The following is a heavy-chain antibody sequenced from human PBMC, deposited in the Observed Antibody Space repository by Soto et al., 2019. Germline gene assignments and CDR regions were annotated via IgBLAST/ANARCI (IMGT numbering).Heavy chain of an antibody. Sequence: QVQLQESGPGLVKPSETLSLTCTVSGGSISNGGYYWNWIRQHPGRGLEWIGYIYYSGSTKYNPALKSRVTIAKATAKKQFSLNLPSVTAADTAVYHCASADIFSLFYGMDVWGQGTTVTVSS. CDR1: GGSISNGGYY. D-gene: IGHD3-9*01. CDR2: IYYSGST. J-gene: IGHJ6*02. V-gene: IGHV4-31*03. CDR3: ASADIFSLFYGMDV.